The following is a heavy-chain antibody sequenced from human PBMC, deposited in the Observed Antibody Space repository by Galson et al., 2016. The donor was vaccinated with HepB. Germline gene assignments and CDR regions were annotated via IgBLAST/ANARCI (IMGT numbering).Heavy chain of an antibody. CDR3: ARRHEYCPPVGCSVDY. CDR2: DSMDGRRK. V-gene: IGHV3-30*03. CDR1: GFTSSGYG. J-gene: IGHJ4*02. D-gene: IGHD2/OR15-2a*01. Sequence: SLRLSCAASGFTSSGYGMHWVRQAPGKGLEWVAADSMDGRRKFDADSVKGRFTISRDNSNNMLFLQMSSLTEDDTAVYYCARRHEYCPPVGCSVDYWGQGTLVSVSS.